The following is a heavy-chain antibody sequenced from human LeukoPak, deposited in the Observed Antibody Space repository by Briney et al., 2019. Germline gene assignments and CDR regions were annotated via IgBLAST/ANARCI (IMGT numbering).Heavy chain of an antibody. V-gene: IGHV3-21*01. J-gene: IGHJ6*02. CDR3: ARDFSSAYYYYGMDV. CDR1: GLTVSSNY. Sequence: PGGSLRLSCAASGLTVSSNYMSWVRQAPGKGLEWVSSISSSSSYIYYADSVKGRFTISRDNAKNSLYLQMNSLRAEDTAVYYWARDFSSAYYYYGMDVWGQGTTVTVSS. D-gene: IGHD2/OR15-2a*01. CDR2: ISSSSSYI.